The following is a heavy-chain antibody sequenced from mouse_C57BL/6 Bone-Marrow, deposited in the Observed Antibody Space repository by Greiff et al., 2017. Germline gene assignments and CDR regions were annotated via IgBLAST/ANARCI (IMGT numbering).Heavy chain of an antibody. D-gene: IGHD2-3*01. CDR3: AIPMTLSY. CDR2: LWSGGST. J-gene: IGHJ3*01. CDR1: GFSLTSYG. Sequence: VQLQQSGPGLVQPSQSLSITCTVSGFSLTSYGVHWVRQSPGKGLEWLGVLWSGGSTDYNAAFISRLSISKDNSKSHVFFKMNSLQADDTAIYYCAIPMTLSYWGQGTLVTVSA. V-gene: IGHV2-2*01.